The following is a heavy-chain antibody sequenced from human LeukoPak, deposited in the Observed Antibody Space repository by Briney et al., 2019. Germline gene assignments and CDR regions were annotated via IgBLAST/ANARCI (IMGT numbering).Heavy chain of an antibody. Sequence: RGSLRLSCAASGFTFSDYYMSWIRQAPGKGLEWVSYISSSGSTIYYADSVKGRFTISRDNAKNSLYLQMNSLRAEDTAVYYCARGPRAQIYDSSGYCGYWGQGTLVTVSS. CDR3: ARGPRAQIYDSSGYCGY. CDR1: GFTFSDYY. J-gene: IGHJ4*02. V-gene: IGHV3-11*01. D-gene: IGHD3-22*01. CDR2: ISSSGSTI.